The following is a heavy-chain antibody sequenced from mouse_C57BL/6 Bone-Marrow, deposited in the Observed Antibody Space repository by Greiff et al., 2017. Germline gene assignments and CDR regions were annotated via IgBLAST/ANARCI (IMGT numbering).Heavy chain of an antibody. CDR3: TSHRMTTVVVPFDY. CDR1: GYTFTSYW. J-gene: IGHJ2*01. D-gene: IGHD1-1*01. Sequence: EVKLQESGTVLARPGASVKMSCKTSGYTFTSYWMHWVKQRPGQGLEWIGAIYPGNSDTRYNQKFQGKAKMTADTSANTAYLELSSLTNEDTAVYYCTSHRMTTVVVPFDYWGQGTTLTVSS. V-gene: IGHV1-5*01. CDR2: IYPGNSDT.